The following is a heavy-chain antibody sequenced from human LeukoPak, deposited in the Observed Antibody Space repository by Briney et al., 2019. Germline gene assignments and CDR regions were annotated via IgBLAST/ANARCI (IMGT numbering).Heavy chain of an antibody. J-gene: IGHJ6*03. Sequence: GASVKVSCKASGYMFTSYNMQWVRQAPGQGLEWMGMVSSSGANTKYAQKFQGRVTITADESTSTAYMELSSLRSEDTAVYYCAADYGDYLNLNYYYMDVWGKGTTVTVSS. CDR1: GYMFTSYN. D-gene: IGHD4-17*01. V-gene: IGHV1-46*01. CDR3: AADYGDYLNLNYYYMDV. CDR2: VSSSGANT.